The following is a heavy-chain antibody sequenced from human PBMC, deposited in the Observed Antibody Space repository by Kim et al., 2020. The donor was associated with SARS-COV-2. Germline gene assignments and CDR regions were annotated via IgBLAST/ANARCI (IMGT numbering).Heavy chain of an antibody. J-gene: IGHJ4*02. Sequence: GGSLRLSCTASGFTFGEYAMSWFRQAPGKGLEWVGFIRSEAYGGTTEYAASVKGRFTISRDDSKSIAYLQMNSLKTEDTAVYYCTKEKYYYYDSSGYYPTFDYWGQGTLVTVSS. CDR2: IRSEAYGGTT. D-gene: IGHD3-22*01. CDR3: TKEKYYYYDSSGYYPTFDY. CDR1: GFTFGEYA. V-gene: IGHV3-49*03.